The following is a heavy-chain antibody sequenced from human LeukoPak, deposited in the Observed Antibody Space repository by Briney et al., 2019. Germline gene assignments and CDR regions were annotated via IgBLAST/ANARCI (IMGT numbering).Heavy chain of an antibody. D-gene: IGHD1-1*01. Sequence: GGSLRLSCAASGFTFSSYAMHWVRQAPGKGVEWGAVISYDGSNKYYADSVKGRFTISRHNSKNTLYLQMNSLRAEDTAVYYCARDTSATTFDYWGQGTLVTVSS. CDR2: ISYDGSNK. CDR1: GFTFSSYA. V-gene: IGHV3-30-3*01. CDR3: ARDTSATTFDY. J-gene: IGHJ4*02.